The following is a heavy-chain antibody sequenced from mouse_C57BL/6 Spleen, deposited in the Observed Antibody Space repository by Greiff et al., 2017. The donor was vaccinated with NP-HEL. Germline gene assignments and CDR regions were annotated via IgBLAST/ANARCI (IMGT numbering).Heavy chain of an antibody. D-gene: IGHD1-1*01. CDR3: ARHSFSYYGSSYWYFDV. J-gene: IGHJ1*03. V-gene: IGHV5-9*01. CDR2: ISGGGGNT. CDR1: GFTFSSYT. Sequence: EVMLVESGGGLVKPGGSLKLSCAASGFTFSSYTMSWVRQTPEKRLEWVATISGGGGNTYYPDSVKGRFTISRDNAKNTLYLQMSSLRSEDTALYYCARHSFSYYGSSYWYFDVWGTGTTVTVSS.